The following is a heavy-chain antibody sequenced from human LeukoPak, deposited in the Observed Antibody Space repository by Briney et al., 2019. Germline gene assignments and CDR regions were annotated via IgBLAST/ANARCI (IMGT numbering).Heavy chain of an antibody. Sequence: SETLSLTCTVSGVSITGYYWSWIRQPPGKGLEWIGYNYYSGSSNYNPSLKSRVTISVDTSKNQFSLKLSSVTAADTAVYYCASTNDYIFDYWGQGTLVTVSS. D-gene: IGHD4-11*01. CDR3: ASTNDYIFDY. CDR1: GVSITGYY. CDR2: NYYSGSS. J-gene: IGHJ4*02. V-gene: IGHV4-59*13.